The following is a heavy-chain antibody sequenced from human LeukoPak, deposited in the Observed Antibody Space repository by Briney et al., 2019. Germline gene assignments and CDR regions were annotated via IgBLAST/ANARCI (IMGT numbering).Heavy chain of an antibody. Sequence: PSETLSLTCTVSGGSISSYYWSWIRQPPGKGLEWIGYIYYSGSTNYNPSLKSRVTISVDTSKNQFSLKLSSVTAADTAVYYCARSKVNKSVVVKGMAFDYWGQGTLVTVSS. J-gene: IGHJ4*02. D-gene: IGHD3-22*01. CDR1: GGSISSYY. V-gene: IGHV4-59*08. CDR3: ARSKVNKSVVVKGMAFDY. CDR2: IYYSGST.